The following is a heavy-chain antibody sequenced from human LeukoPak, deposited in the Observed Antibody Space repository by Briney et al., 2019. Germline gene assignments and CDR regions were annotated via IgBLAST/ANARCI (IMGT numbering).Heavy chain of an antibody. V-gene: IGHV3-66*01. Sequence: GGSLRLSCAPSGFTVSSNYMSSVRQAPGKGLEWVSVIYGAGSTYYADSVKGRFTTSRDNSKNTLYLQMNSLRAEDTAVYYCATPRSGYYYYFDYWGQGTLVTVSS. J-gene: IGHJ4*02. CDR2: IYGAGST. CDR1: GFTVSSNY. D-gene: IGHD3-22*01. CDR3: ATPRSGYYYYFDY.